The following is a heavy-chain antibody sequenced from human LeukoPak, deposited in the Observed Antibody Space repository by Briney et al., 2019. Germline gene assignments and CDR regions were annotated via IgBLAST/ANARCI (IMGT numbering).Heavy chain of an antibody. CDR2: IIPIFGTA. CDR1: GGTFSSYA. V-gene: IGHV1-69*13. CDR3: ARGGIDYGDWKRPTEPNYYYYGMDV. J-gene: IGHJ6*02. D-gene: IGHD4-17*01. Sequence: SVKVSCKASGGTFSSYAISWVRQAPGQGLEWMGGIIPIFGTANYAQKFQGRVTITADESTSTAYMELSSLRSEDTAVYYCARGGIDYGDWKRPTEPNYYYYGMDVWGQGTTVTVSS.